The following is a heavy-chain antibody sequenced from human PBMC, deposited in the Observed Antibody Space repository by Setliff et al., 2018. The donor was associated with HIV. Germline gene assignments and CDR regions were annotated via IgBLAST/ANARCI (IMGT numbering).Heavy chain of an antibody. D-gene: IGHD3-10*01. Sequence: SETLSLTCTVSGDSINSGNYYWSWIRQHPGKGLEWIGYIYYSGSTYYSPSLKSRVTISEDTSKNQFSLKMRSVTAADTAVYYCATSPAGEILGSRPFYFDYWGQGTQVTVPQ. V-gene: IGHV4-31*03. CDR1: GDSINSGNYY. J-gene: IGHJ4*02. CDR3: ATSPAGEILGSRPFYFDY. CDR2: IYYSGST.